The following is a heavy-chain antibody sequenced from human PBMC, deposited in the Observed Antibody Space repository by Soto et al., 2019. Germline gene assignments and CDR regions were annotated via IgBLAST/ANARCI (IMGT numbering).Heavy chain of an antibody. CDR2: IYYSGST. J-gene: IGHJ6*02. D-gene: IGHD2-21*02. CDR3: ATPYCGADCYLLALDV. Sequence: PSETLSLTCTVSGGSISISSYYWCWIRQPPGKGLEWIGSIYYSGSTYYNPSLKSRVTISVDTSKNQFSLKLSSVTAADTAVYYCATPYCGADCYLLALDVWGQGTTVTVSS. CDR1: GGSISISSYY. V-gene: IGHV4-39*01.